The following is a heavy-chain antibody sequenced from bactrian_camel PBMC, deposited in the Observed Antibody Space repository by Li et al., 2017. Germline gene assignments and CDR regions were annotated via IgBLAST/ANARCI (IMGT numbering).Heavy chain of an antibody. J-gene: IGHJ4*01. CDR1: GALDPNYC. D-gene: IGHD1*01. CDR2: LARGGTI. Sequence: HVQLVESGGGSVQAGGSLRLSCRVSGALDPNYCMGWFRQAPGKERESVARLARGGTIFYAASVKGRFTISQDTSKNTLYLEMNSLNVSDTGVYYCGAGPYCSLSYINIWGQGTQVTVS. CDR3: GAGPYCSLSYINI. V-gene: IGHV3S53*01.